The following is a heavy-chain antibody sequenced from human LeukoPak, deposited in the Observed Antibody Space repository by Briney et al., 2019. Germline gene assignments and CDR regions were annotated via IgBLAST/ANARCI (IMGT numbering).Heavy chain of an antibody. CDR2: ISSSSTYI. Sequence: GGSLRLSCAASGFTFSSYSMNWVRQAPGKGLEWVSSISSSSTYIYYADSVEGRCTISRDNAKSSLYLQMNSLRAEDTAVYYCATTISGRNCQYWRQGTLVTVSS. CDR1: GFTFSSYS. J-gene: IGHJ4*02. V-gene: IGHV3-21*01. D-gene: IGHD1-26*01. CDR3: ATTISGRNCQY.